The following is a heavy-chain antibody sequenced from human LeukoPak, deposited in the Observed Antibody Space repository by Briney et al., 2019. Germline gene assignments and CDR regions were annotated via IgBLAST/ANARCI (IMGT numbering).Heavy chain of an antibody. V-gene: IGHV3-23*01. CDR2: ISGSGGST. D-gene: IGHD3-22*01. CDR3: AKRQGHYYDSSGYYYEAIDY. CDR1: GFTFSSYA. J-gene: IGHJ4*02. Sequence: PGGSLRLSCAASGFTFSSYAMSWVRQASGKGLEWVSAISGSGGSTYYADSVKGRFTISRDNSKNTLYLQMNSLRAEDTAVYYCAKRQGHYYDSSGYYYEAIDYWGQGTLVTVSS.